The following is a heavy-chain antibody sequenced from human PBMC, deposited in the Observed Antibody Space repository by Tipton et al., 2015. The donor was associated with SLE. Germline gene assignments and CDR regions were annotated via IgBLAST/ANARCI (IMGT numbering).Heavy chain of an antibody. CDR2: ISYSGST. J-gene: IGHJ5*02. V-gene: IGHV4-61*08. CDR3: ARMRGGYNAHH. D-gene: IGHD5-24*01. CDR1: GASISSVDYY. Sequence: LRLSCTVSGASISSVDYYWSWLRQPPGKGLEWIGYISYSGSTNYNPSVRSRVSISLDTSKNQFSLKVMCVTSADTAVYYCARMRGGYNAHHWCQGILVTVSS.